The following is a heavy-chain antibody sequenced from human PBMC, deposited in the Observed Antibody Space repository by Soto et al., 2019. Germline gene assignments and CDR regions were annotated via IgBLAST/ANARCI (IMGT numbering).Heavy chain of an antibody. J-gene: IGHJ6*02. CDR1: GGSISSGDYY. CDR2: IYYSGST. D-gene: IGHD3-9*01. Sequence: PSETLSLTCTVSGGSISSGDYYWSWIRQPPGKGLEWIGYIYYSGSTYYNPSLKSRVTISVDTSKNQFSLKLSSVTAADTAVYYCARGYYDILTGYGRRYYYYGMDVWGQGTTVTVSS. CDR3: ARGYYDILTGYGRRYYYYGMDV. V-gene: IGHV4-30-4*01.